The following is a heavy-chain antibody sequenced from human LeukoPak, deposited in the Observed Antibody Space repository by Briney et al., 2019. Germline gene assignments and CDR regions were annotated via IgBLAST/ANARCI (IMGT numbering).Heavy chain of an antibody. D-gene: IGHD3-9*01. Sequence: PGRSLRLSCAASGFTFSSYAMHWVRQAPGKGLEWVAVISYDGSNKYYADSVKGRFTISRDNSKNTLYLQMSSLRAEDTAVYYCAKLSSYDILTALGNWGQGTLVTVSS. V-gene: IGHV3-30-3*02. J-gene: IGHJ4*02. CDR1: GFTFSSYA. CDR3: AKLSSYDILTALGN. CDR2: ISYDGSNK.